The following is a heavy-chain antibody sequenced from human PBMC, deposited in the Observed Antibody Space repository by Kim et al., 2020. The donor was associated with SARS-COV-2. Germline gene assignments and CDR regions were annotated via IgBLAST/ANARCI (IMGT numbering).Heavy chain of an antibody. CDR2: IYYSGST. D-gene: IGHD3-3*01. Sequence: SETLSLTCTVFGGSISSSTSYWGWIRQPPGKELEWIGSIYYSGSTYYNPSLMSRVTISVDTSKNQFFLKLSSVTAADTAVYYCAKLAVYYDFWRDYLPPNDLGCWGQGTLVTVSS. CDR1: GGSISSSTSY. CDR3: AKLAVYYDFWRDYLPPNDLGC. J-gene: IGHJ4*02. V-gene: IGHV4-39*01.